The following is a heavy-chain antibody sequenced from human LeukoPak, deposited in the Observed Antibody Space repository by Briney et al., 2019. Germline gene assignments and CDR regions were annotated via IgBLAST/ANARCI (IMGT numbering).Heavy chain of an antibody. J-gene: IGHJ5*02. CDR3: ARGLVGSRNWFDP. Sequence: SVKVSCKASGGTFSSYAISWVRQAPGQGLEWMGGIIPIFGTANYAQKFQGRVTITTDESTSTAYMELSSLRSEDTAVYYCARGLVGSRNWFDPWGQGTLVTVSS. CDR2: IIPIFGTA. D-gene: IGHD6-6*01. CDR1: GGTFSSYA. V-gene: IGHV1-69*05.